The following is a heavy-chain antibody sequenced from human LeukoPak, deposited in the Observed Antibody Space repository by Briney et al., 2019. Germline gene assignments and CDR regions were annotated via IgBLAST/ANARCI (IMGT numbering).Heavy chain of an antibody. CDR2: ISYDGSNK. J-gene: IGHJ3*02. Sequence: PGRSLRLSCAASGFTFSSYAMHWVRQAPGKGLEWVAVISYDGSNKYYADSVKGRFTISRDNSKNTLYLQMNSLRAEDTAVYYCARAPSSWYYAFDIWGQGTMVTVSS. CDR1: GFTFSSYA. CDR3: ARAPSSWYYAFDI. D-gene: IGHD6-13*01. V-gene: IGHV3-30-3*01.